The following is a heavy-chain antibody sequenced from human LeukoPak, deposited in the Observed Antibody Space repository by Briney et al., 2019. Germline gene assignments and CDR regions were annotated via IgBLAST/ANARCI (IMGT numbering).Heavy chain of an antibody. CDR3: TTAMGNYDILTGYYYFDY. J-gene: IGHJ4*02. V-gene: IGHV3-15*01. CDR1: GFTFSSYA. Sequence: KAGGSLRLSCAAAGFTFSSYAMSWVRQAPGKGLEWVGRIKSKTDGGTTDYAAPVKGRFTISRDDSKNTLYLQMNSLKTEDTAVYYCTTAMGNYDILTGYYYFDYWGQGTLVTVSS. D-gene: IGHD3-9*01. CDR2: IKSKTDGGTT.